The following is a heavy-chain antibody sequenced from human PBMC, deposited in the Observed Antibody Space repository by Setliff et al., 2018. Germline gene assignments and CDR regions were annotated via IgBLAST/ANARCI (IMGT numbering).Heavy chain of an antibody. Sequence: SETLSLTCSVSGGSISSGSDYWTWIRQPAGKGLEWIGHIYTSGSTNYNPSLKSRVTISVDASKNQLSLNLRSVTAADTAVHYCARAISGWYSAHYYYMDVWGKGTTVTVSS. V-gene: IGHV4-61*09. CDR2: IYTSGST. CDR1: GGSISSGSDY. CDR3: ARAISGWYSAHYYYMDV. D-gene: IGHD6-19*01. J-gene: IGHJ6*03.